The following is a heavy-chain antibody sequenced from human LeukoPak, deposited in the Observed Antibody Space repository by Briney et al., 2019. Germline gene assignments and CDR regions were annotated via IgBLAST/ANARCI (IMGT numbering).Heavy chain of an antibody. CDR3: TRGLGGIVVAGTGWFDP. D-gene: IGHD6-19*01. CDR1: GFTFTNAW. Sequence: PGGSLRLSCAASGFTFTNAWMSWVRQAPGKGLEWVGFIRSKAYGETTEYVASVKGRFSISRDDSKSIAYLQMNSLKTEDTAVYFCTRGLGGIVVAGTGWFDPWGQGTLVTVSS. V-gene: IGHV3-49*04. J-gene: IGHJ5*02. CDR2: IRSKAYGETT.